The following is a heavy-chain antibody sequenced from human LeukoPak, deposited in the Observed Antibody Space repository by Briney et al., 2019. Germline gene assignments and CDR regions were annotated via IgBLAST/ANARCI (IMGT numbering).Heavy chain of an antibody. D-gene: IGHD6-19*01. V-gene: IGHV3-30*04. CDR2: ISYDGSNK. J-gene: IGHJ4*02. Sequence: GGSLRLSCAASGFTFSSYAMHWVRQAPGKGLEWVAVISYDGSNKYYADSVKRRFSISRDNSKNTLYLQMNSLRAEDTAVYYCARGTSSGWYYFDYWGQGTLVTVSS. CDR3: ARGTSSGWYYFDY. CDR1: GFTFSSYA.